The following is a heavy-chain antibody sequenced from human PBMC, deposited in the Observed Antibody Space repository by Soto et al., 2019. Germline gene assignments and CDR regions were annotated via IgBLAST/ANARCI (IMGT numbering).Heavy chain of an antibody. CDR2: ISSSSSYI. J-gene: IGHJ5*02. Sequence: EVQLVESGGGLVKPGGSLRLSCAASGFTFSSYSMNWVRQAPGKGLEWVSSISSSSSYIYYADSVKGRFTISRDNAKNSLYLQMNSLRAEDTAVYYCARPLTIAVSGLFDPWGQGTLVTVSS. V-gene: IGHV3-21*01. CDR1: GFTFSSYS. D-gene: IGHD2-15*01. CDR3: ARPLTIAVSGLFDP.